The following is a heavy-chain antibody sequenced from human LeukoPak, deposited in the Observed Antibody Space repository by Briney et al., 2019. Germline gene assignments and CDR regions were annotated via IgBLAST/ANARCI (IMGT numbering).Heavy chain of an antibody. J-gene: IGHJ4*02. CDR1: GGSVSSGSYY. CDR3: ARGRRRFDY. CDR2: IYYSGST. Sequence: SETLSLTCTVSGGSVSSGSYYWSWIRQPPGKGLEWIGYIYYSGSTNYNPSLKSRVTISVDTSKNQFSLKLSSVTAADTAVYYCARGRRRFDYWGQGTLVTVSS. V-gene: IGHV4-61*01.